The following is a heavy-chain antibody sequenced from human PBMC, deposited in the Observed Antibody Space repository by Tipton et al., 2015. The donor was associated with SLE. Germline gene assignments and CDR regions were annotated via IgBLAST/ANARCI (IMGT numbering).Heavy chain of an antibody. D-gene: IGHD6-19*01. CDR3: ATLSGRDM. CDR1: GFTFSNSA. V-gene: IGHV3-23*01. Sequence: SLRLSCTASGFTFSNSAMSWVRQAPGKGLEWVSGISGSGGATYYADSVKGRFTISRDNSKNTLHLQVNSLRPEDTAVYYCATLSGRDMWGQGTMVTVPS. J-gene: IGHJ3*01. CDR2: ISGSGGAT.